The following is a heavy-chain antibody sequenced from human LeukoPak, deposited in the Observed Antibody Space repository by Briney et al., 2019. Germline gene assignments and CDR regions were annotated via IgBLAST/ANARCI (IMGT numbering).Heavy chain of an antibody. Sequence: GWALRISCAASGFTVRRNFICWLRQDPGNGLEGVSVIYSGGSTYYATTVKGRFTISRDNSKITLYLQMNSLRAEDTAVYYCARVGRMATPTATAEYFQHWGQGTLVTVSS. V-gene: IGHV3-53*01. J-gene: IGHJ1*01. D-gene: IGHD5-24*01. CDR1: GFTVRRNF. CDR3: ARVGRMATPTATAEYFQH. CDR2: IYSGGST.